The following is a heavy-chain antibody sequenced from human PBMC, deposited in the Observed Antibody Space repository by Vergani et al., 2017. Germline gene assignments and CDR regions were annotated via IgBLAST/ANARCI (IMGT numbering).Heavy chain of an antibody. Sequence: QVQLQESGPGLVKPSQTLSLTCTVSGGSISSGDYYWSWIRQPPGKGLEWIGYIYYSGSTYHNPSLKSRVTISVDTSKNQFSLKLSSVTAADTAVYYCARTRGDSSGWYFYFDYWGQGTLVTVSS. D-gene: IGHD6-19*01. V-gene: IGHV4-30-4*08. CDR1: GGSISSGDYY. CDR2: IYYSGST. CDR3: ARTRGDSSGWYFYFDY. J-gene: IGHJ4*02.